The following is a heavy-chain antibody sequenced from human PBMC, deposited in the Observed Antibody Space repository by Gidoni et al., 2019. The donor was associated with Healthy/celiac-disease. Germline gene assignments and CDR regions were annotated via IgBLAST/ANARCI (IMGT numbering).Heavy chain of an antibody. CDR3: AKERMTTVTYFLHYGMDV. CDR1: GFTFIISS. D-gene: IGHD4-4*01. Sequence: VQLLEPWGGLVQPGGSLRLPCSASGFTFIISSMSWVRQATGKGLEWVSAIRGSGGSTYYADSVKGRFTISRDNSKNTLYLQMNSLRAEDTAVYYCAKERMTTVTYFLHYGMDVWGQGTTVTVSS. V-gene: IGHV3-23*01. CDR2: IRGSGGST. J-gene: IGHJ6*02.